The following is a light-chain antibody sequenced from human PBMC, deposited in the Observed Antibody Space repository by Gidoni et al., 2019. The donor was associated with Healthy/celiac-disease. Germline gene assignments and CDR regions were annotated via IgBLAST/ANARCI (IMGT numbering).Light chain of an antibody. CDR1: QRISSW. Sequence: DLQMTQSPSTLSASVGDRVTITCRASQRISSWLAWYQQKPGKAPKLLIYKASSLESGVPSRFSGSGSGTEFTLTISNLQPDDFATYYCQQYNSYPYTFGQGTKLEIK. V-gene: IGKV1-5*03. CDR3: QQYNSYPYT. CDR2: KAS. J-gene: IGKJ2*01.